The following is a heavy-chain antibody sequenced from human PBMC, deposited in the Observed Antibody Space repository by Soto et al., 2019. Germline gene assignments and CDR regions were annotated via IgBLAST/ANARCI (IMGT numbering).Heavy chain of an antibody. CDR3: AKDKLYSNYEYYFDN. Sequence: SLRLSCAASGFTFENYAMHWVRQAPGKGLKWVSGISWNSGIIGYADSVKGRFTISRDNAKNSLYLQMNSLRAEDTAFYYCAKDKLYSNYEYYFDNWGRGTQVTVSS. J-gene: IGHJ4*02. CDR1: GFTFENYA. V-gene: IGHV3-9*01. CDR2: ISWNSGII. D-gene: IGHD4-4*01.